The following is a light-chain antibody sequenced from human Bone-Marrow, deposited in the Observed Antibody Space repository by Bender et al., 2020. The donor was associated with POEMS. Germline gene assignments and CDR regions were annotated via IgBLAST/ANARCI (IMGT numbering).Light chain of an antibody. Sequence: QSALTQPRSVSGSPGQSITISCTGTSSDVGGYDYVSWYQQHPDKAPRLLIYDVSKRPSGVSHHFSGSKSDNTASLTISGLQPEDEAYYYCSSFTTSSTLWVFGGGTKLTVL. CDR1: SSDVGGYDY. CDR3: SSFTTSSTLWV. V-gene: IGLV2-14*01. J-gene: IGLJ3*02. CDR2: DVS.